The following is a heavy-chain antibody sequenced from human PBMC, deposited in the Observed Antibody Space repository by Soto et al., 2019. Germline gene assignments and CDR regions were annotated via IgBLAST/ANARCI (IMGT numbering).Heavy chain of an antibody. D-gene: IGHD3-22*01. V-gene: IGHV3-30*18. J-gene: IGHJ4*02. CDR2: ISYDGSNK. CDR1: GFTFSSYG. CDR3: AKGLPYYYDSSGYQPYYFDY. Sequence: QVQLVESGGGVVQPGRSLRLSCAASGFTFSSYGMQWVRQAPGKGLEWVAVISYDGSNKYYADSVKGRFTISRDNSKNTLYLQMNSLRAEDTAVYYCAKGLPYYYDSSGYQPYYFDYWGQGTLVTVSS.